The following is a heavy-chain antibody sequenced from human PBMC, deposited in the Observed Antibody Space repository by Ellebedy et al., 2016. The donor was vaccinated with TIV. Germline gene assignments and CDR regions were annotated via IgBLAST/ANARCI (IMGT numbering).Heavy chain of an antibody. CDR2: INPSGGST. J-gene: IGHJ4*02. CDR1: GYTFSSYF. CDR3: ARDLFGGVTADY. D-gene: IGHD3-16*01. V-gene: IGHV1-46*01. Sequence: ASVKVSCXASGYTFSSYFMHWVRQAPGQGLEWTGIINPSGGSTSYAQKFQGRVTLTRDTSTSTVYMELSSLRSEDTAVYYCARDLFGGVTADYWGQGTLVTVSS.